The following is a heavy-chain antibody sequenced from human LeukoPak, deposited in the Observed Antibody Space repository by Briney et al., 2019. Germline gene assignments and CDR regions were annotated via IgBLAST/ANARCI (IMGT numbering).Heavy chain of an antibody. Sequence: GGSLRLSCAASGFTFSSYSMNWVRQAPGKGLEWVSSISSSSSYIYYADSVKGRFTISRDNAKNSLYLQMKSLRAEDTTVYYCAREGGNYGMDVWGQGTTVTVSS. V-gene: IGHV3-21*04. J-gene: IGHJ6*02. CDR3: AREGGNYGMDV. CDR2: ISSSSSYI. D-gene: IGHD1-26*01. CDR1: GFTFSSYS.